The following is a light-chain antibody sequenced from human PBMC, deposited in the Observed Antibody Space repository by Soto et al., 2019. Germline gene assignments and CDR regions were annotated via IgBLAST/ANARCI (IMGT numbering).Light chain of an antibody. CDR1: SSDVGLYNY. Sequence: QSVLTQPASVSGSPGQSITISCTGTSSDVGLYNYVSWYQQHPGKAPKLMIYEVSNRPSGVSDRFSGSRSGNTASLTISGLQAEDESDYYCISYTSSSTWVFGGGTKLTVL. V-gene: IGLV2-14*01. J-gene: IGLJ3*02. CDR2: EVS. CDR3: ISYTSSSTWV.